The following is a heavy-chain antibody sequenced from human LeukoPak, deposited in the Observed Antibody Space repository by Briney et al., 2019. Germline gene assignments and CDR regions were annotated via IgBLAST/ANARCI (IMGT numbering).Heavy chain of an antibody. D-gene: IGHD3-10*01. V-gene: IGHV3-53*01. CDR1: GFTVSSNY. Sequence: GGSLRLSCAASGFTVSSNYMSWVRQAPGKGLEWVSVIYSGGSTYYADSVKGRFTISRDNSKNTLYLQMNSLRAEDTAVYYCARVAASATGSGLVLRALVAFDIWGQGTMVTVSS. CDR2: IYSGGST. J-gene: IGHJ3*02. CDR3: ARVAASATGSGLVLRALVAFDI.